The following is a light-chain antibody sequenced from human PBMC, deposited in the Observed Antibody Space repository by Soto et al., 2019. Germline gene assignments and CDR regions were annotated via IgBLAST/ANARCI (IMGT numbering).Light chain of an antibody. CDR3: ATWDDSLKGV. CDR1: TSNIGSHS. J-gene: IGLJ1*01. V-gene: IGLV1-44*01. CDR2: TNN. Sequence: QSVRTQPPSASGTPGQRVTISCSGSTSNIGSHSVNWFQHLPGTAPKLLINTNNQRPSGVPDRFSGYKSGTSASLVISGLQSEDEADYYCATWDDSLKGVFGTGTKVTVL.